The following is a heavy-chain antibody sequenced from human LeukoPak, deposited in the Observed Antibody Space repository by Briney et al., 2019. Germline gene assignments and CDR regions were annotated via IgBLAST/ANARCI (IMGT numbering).Heavy chain of an antibody. J-gene: IGHJ1*01. Sequence: GGSLRLSCAASGFTFSDYYMTWIRQAPGKGLEWVSYISSSGNSIYYADSVKGRFTISRDNAKNSLYLQMSSLRPEDTAVYYCAREGGVAVASAYFQHWGQGTLVTVSS. CDR3: AREGGVAVASAYFQH. D-gene: IGHD6-19*01. CDR1: GFTFSDYY. CDR2: ISSSGNSI. V-gene: IGHV3-11*01.